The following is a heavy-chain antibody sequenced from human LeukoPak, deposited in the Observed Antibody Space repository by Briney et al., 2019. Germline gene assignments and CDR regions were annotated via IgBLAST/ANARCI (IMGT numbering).Heavy chain of an antibody. CDR2: IIPIFGTA. CDR3: ARVITIFGVVIEYVGPRLSYMDV. D-gene: IGHD3-3*01. V-gene: IGHV1-69*06. J-gene: IGHJ6*03. CDR1: GGTFSSYA. Sequence: GASVKVSCKASGGTFSSYAISWVRQAPGQGLEWMGGIIPIFGTANYAQKFQGRVTITADKSTSTAYMELSSLRSEDTAVYYCARVITIFGVVIEYVGPRLSYMDVWGKGTTVTVSS.